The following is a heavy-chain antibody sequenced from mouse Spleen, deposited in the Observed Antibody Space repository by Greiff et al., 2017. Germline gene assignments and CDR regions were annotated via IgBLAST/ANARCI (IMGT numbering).Heavy chain of an antibody. V-gene: IGHV2-4-1*01. CDR2: IWSDGST. CDR3: ARNLGYDYDDEGFAY. J-gene: IGHJ3*01. Sequence: VQLQQSGPGLVAPSQSLSITCTVSGFSLTNYAVHWVRQSPGKGLEWLGVIWSDGSTDYNAAFISRLSISKDNSKSQVFFKMNSLQADDTAIYYCARNLGYDYDDEGFAYWGQGTLVTVSA. D-gene: IGHD2-4*01. CDR1: GFSLTNYA.